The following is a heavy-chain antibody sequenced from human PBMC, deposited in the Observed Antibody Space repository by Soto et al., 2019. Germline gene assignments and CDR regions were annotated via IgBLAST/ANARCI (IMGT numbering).Heavy chain of an antibody. D-gene: IGHD3-3*01. CDR2: ISYDGSNK. J-gene: IGHJ6*02. CDR3: ARDPVRITIFGVANYYGMDV. Sequence: RCIRQATDKGLEWVAVISYDGSNKYYADSVKGRFTISRDNSKNTLYLQMNSLRAEDTAVYYCARDPVRITIFGVANYYGMDVWGQGTTVTVSS. V-gene: IGHV3-30-3*01.